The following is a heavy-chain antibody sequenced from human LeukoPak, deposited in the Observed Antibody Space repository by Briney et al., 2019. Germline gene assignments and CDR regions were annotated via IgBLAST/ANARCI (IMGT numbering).Heavy chain of an antibody. CDR2: INHSGST. CDR3: ARGRRITMVRGVNPCPGSRFDY. J-gene: IGHJ4*02. CDR1: GGSFSGYY. D-gene: IGHD3-10*01. V-gene: IGHV4-34*01. Sequence: SETLSLTCAVYGGSFSGYYWSWTRQPPGKGLEWIGEINHSGSTNYNPSLKSRVTISVDTSKNQFSLKLSSVTAADTAVYYCARGRRITMVRGVNPCPGSRFDYWGQGTLVTVSS.